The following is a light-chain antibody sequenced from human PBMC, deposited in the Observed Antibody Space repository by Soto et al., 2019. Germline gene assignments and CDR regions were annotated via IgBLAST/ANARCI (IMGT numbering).Light chain of an antibody. CDR3: QQRYTTPIT. V-gene: IGKV1-39*01. CDR1: QSISSY. CDR2: GAS. J-gene: IGKJ5*01. Sequence: DIQMTQSPSSLSAFVGDRVTITCRASQSISSYLNWYQHKPGKAPKLLIYGASTLQSGVPSRFSGSGSGTHFTLTISSLQPEDFATYYCQQRYTTPITFGPGTRLEI.